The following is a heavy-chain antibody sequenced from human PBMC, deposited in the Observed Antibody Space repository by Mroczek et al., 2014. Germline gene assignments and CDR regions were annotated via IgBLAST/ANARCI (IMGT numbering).Heavy chain of an antibody. CDR3: ARQTDDSSGYFDY. Sequence: QXQLSGWGPGLVEDLPETLSLTCTVSGGSISSRVTTGAGVRQPPRKGLSGLGVSIIWEHLLNPSLKSRVTISVDTSKNQFSLKLSSVTAADTAVYYCARQTDDSSGYFDYWGQGTLVTVSS. J-gene: IGHJ4*02. CDR2: SIIWEH. CDR1: GGSISSRVTT. D-gene: IGHD3-22*01. V-gene: IGHV4-39*01.